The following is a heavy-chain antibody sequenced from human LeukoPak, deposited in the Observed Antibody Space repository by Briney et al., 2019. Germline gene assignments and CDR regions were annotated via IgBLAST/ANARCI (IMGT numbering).Heavy chain of an antibody. Sequence: ASVKVSFKTSGYTFSRFGFAWVRQTPGQGLEWMGWISAYNGHTNCTQKFQGRVTLTTDSSTGTAYMDLRGLRSDDTAVYYCARTGGFHYDSSGFLHYWDQGTLVTVSS. CDR2: ISAYNGHT. V-gene: IGHV1-18*01. D-gene: IGHD3-22*01. CDR3: ARTGGFHYDSSGFLHY. CDR1: GYTFSRFG. J-gene: IGHJ4*02.